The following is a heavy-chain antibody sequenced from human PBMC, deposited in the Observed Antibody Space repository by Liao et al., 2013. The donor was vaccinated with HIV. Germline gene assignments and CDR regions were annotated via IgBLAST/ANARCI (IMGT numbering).Heavy chain of an antibody. Sequence: QLQLQESGPGLVKPSQTLSLTCTVSGASISSADYYWSWIRQPPGKGLEWIGYVYYSGSTYYNPSLKTRVTISVDTSKNQFSLRLSSVTAADTAVYYCARWPIVVVNSYYFDYWGQGTLVTVSS. V-gene: IGHV4-30-4*08. CDR3: ARWPIVVVNSYYFDY. J-gene: IGHJ4*02. CDR2: VYYSGST. D-gene: IGHD3-22*01. CDR1: GASISSADYY.